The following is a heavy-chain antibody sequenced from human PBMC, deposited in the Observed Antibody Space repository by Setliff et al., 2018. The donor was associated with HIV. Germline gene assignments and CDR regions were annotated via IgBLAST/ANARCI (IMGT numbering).Heavy chain of an antibody. CDR2: MLYDGSDR. Sequence: PGGSLRLSCVASGFSFSNYGMHWVRQAPGKGLEWVAVMLYDGSDRYYADSVKGRFTISRDNSKKTLYLQMNSLRPEDTAVYHCAKARSEYQLMPWYYYKDVWGHGTTVTVSS. J-gene: IGHJ6*03. D-gene: IGHD6-6*01. CDR1: GFSFSNYG. V-gene: IGHV3-30*18. CDR3: AKARSEYQLMPWYYYKDV.